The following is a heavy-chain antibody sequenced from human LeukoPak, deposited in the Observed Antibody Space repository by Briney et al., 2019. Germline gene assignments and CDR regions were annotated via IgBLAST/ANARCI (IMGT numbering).Heavy chain of an antibody. V-gene: IGHV3-30*02. CDR3: ARGSTETFDY. Sequence: GGSLRLSCVAPGFIFSSYGMHWVRQAPGQGLEWVAYIQYDGSNKQYADSVKGRFTISRDSSKNTLYLQMNSLRAEDTAVYYCARGSTETFDYWGQGTLVTVSS. D-gene: IGHD2-2*01. CDR2: IQYDGSNK. J-gene: IGHJ4*02. CDR1: GFIFSSYG.